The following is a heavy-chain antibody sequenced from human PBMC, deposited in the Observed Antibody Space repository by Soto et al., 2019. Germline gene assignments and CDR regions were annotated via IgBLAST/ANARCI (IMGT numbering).Heavy chain of an antibody. J-gene: IGHJ5*02. CDR3: ASHDPGARFDP. Sequence: QVQLVQSGAEVKKLGASVKVSCKAPRYIFTAYFMHWVRQAPGQGLEWMGWINPNNGATHYGLSFKGRVTMTRDTSISTAYMELSSLRSDDTAVYYCASHDPGARFDPWGQGTLVIVSS. CDR2: INPNNGAT. CDR1: RYIFTAYF. V-gene: IGHV1-2*02. D-gene: IGHD1-1*01.